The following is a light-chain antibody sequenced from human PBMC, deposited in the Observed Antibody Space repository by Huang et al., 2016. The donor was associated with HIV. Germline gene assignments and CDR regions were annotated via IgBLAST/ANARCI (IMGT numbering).Light chain of an antibody. CDR2: KAS. J-gene: IGKJ2*01. Sequence: DIQMTQSPSTLSASVGDRVTITCRASQGISDWLAWYQQKPGKAPKLLIYKASNLEYGVPSRVSGSGSGTEFTLTISSLQPDDFATYYCQQYDNCSTFAQGTKLEIQ. CDR1: QGISDW. CDR3: QQYDNCST. V-gene: IGKV1-5*03.